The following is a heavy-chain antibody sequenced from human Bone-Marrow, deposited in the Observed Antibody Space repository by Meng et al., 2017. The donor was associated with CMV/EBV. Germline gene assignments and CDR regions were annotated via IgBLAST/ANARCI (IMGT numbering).Heavy chain of an antibody. V-gene: IGHV4-59*01. Sequence: SETLSLTCTVSGGSISSDYWSWIRQPPGKGLEWIAYIHNSGRTNYTPSLKSRVTLSVDTSKNQFSLKVSSVTAADTAVYYCARGHPAFSGVDVWGQGTTVTGSS. CDR1: GGSISSDY. CDR3: ARGHPAFSGVDV. D-gene: IGHD2/OR15-2a*01. J-gene: IGHJ6*02. CDR2: IHNSGRT.